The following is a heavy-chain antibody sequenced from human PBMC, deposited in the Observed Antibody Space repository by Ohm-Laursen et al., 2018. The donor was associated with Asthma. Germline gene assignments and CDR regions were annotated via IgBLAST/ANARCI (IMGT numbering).Heavy chain of an antibody. V-gene: IGHV1-69*13. CDR3: ARGAPITMIVVVAGTGAFDI. J-gene: IGHJ3*02. CDR1: GGTFSSYA. CDR2: IIPILGTA. D-gene: IGHD3-22*01. Sequence: AASVKVSCKASGGTFSSYAISWVRQAPGQGLEWMGGIIPILGTANCAQKFQGRATITADESTSTAYMELSSLRSEDTAVYYCARGAPITMIVVVAGTGAFDIWGQGTMVTVSS.